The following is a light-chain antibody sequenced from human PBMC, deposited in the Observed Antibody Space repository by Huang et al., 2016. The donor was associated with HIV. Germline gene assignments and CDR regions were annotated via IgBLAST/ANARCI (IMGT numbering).Light chain of an antibody. CDR3: LQDHIYPWM. Sequence: AIQMTQSPASLSASVGDRVTITCRASQDIGNALGWYQQRLGKAPKLLVSSTSHLQSGVPSRFTGSGSATHFTLTISGLQPEDFAVYYCLQDHIYPWMFGQGTKVEI. V-gene: IGKV1-6*01. J-gene: IGKJ1*01. CDR1: QDIGNA. CDR2: STS.